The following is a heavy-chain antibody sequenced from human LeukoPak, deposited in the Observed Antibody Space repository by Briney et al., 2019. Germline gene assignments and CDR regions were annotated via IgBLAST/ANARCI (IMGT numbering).Heavy chain of an antibody. Sequence: PSETLSLTCTVSGVSISSYYWSWLRQPPGKGLEWIGYISYSGSTNSNSSLKSRVTTSVDTSKNQFSLKLSSVTAADTAVYYCARTFGRGPRYFDLWGRGTLVTVSS. V-gene: IGHV4-59*01. CDR1: GVSISSYY. J-gene: IGHJ2*01. D-gene: IGHD3/OR15-3a*01. CDR3: ARTFGRGPRYFDL. CDR2: ISYSGST.